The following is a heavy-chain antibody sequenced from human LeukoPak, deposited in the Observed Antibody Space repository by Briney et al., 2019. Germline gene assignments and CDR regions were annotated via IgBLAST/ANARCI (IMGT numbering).Heavy chain of an antibody. CDR1: RFTFSNYW. D-gene: IGHD6-13*01. V-gene: IGHV3-74*01. CDR2: INSDGSIT. CDR3: TRGKQDFDY. J-gene: IGHJ4*02. Sequence: PGGSLRLSCSASRFTFSNYWMHWVRQAPGKGLVWVSHINSDGSITTYADSVKGRFTISRDNAKNTLFLQMNSLSAEDTAVYYCTRGKQDFDYWGQGTLVTVSS.